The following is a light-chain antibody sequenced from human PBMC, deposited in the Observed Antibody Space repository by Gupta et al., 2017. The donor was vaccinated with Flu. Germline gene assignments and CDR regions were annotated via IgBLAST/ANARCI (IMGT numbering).Light chain of an antibody. J-gene: IGLJ3*02. V-gene: IGLV1-44*01. CDR2: NDN. Sequence: SNIGSKCGSWDQHLPGTAPRLLIYNDNQRPSGVPDRFSGSKSGTSASLAIGGLQSEDEADYYCAAWDDSLTALSADGSLTGLWVFGGGTKLSVL. CDR1: SNIGSKC. CDR3: AAWDDSLTALSADGSLTGLWV.